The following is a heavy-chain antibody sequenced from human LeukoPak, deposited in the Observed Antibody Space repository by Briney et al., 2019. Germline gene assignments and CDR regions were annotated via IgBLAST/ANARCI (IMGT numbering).Heavy chain of an antibody. D-gene: IGHD7-27*01. CDR3: ARGLSGDDY. Sequence: GGSLRLSCAASGFTFTSYWMSWVRQAPGKGLEWVANIRQDGSEKYYVDSVKGRFTISRDNAKNSLYLQMNSLRAEDTAVCYCARGLSGDDYWGQGTLVTVSS. V-gene: IGHV3-7*04. J-gene: IGHJ4*02. CDR2: IRQDGSEK. CDR1: GFTFTSYW.